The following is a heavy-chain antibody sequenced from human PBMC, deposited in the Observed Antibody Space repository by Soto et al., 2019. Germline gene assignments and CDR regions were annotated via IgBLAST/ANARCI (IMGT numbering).Heavy chain of an antibody. Sequence: GGSLRLSCAGSAFIFSSYGMSWVRQAPGMGLEWVSAISDSGAYTSYAGSVKGRFTISRDNSKNTLFLQMNSLTADDTAIYYCAKRRDTTSSGDFDFWGQGTLVTVSS. V-gene: IGHV3-23*01. CDR1: AFIFSSYG. CDR3: AKRRDTTSSGDFDF. J-gene: IGHJ4*02. CDR2: ISDSGAYT. D-gene: IGHD6-6*01.